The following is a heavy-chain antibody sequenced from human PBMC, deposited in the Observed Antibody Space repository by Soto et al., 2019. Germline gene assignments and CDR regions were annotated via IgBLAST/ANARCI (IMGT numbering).Heavy chain of an antibody. CDR2: VSNDGSNK. V-gene: IGHV3-30*18. Sequence: QVQLVESGGGVVQPGESLRLSGAASEFTFSSYAMHWVRQAPGKGLEWVAVVSNDGSNKYYADSVKGRFTISRDNSKNTLNLQMNSLRAEDTAVYYCAKDQSTNSRSYHALDVWGQGTTVTVS. CDR3: AKDQSTNSRSYHALDV. CDR1: EFTFSSYA. D-gene: IGHD2-8*01. J-gene: IGHJ6*02.